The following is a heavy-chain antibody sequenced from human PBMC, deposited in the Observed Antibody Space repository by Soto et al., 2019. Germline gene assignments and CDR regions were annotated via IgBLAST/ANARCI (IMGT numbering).Heavy chain of an antibody. D-gene: IGHD2-15*01. CDR2: INTDGLS. J-gene: IGHJ6*02. CDR1: GVSITSYY. V-gene: IGHV4-4*07. Sequence: TLSLTCSVSGVSITSYYWSWIRQSAGGGLEWMGRINTDGLSTYSPSFKSRLTMSLDTSKNQVSLRLISVTAADTAVYFCARVPMAVAATEDYYGLDVWGQGTTVTVSS. CDR3: ARVPMAVAATEDYYGLDV.